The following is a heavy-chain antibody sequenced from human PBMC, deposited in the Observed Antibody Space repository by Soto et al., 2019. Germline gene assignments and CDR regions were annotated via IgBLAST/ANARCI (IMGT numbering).Heavy chain of an antibody. V-gene: IGHV3-23*01. CDR2: VSRAGTYT. J-gene: IGHJ5*02. D-gene: IGHD3-16*01. CDR3: VKYTVTEDLGES. CDR1: GFTFSSSA. Sequence: EVQLLESGEDVVRPGGSLRLSCAASGFTFSSSAMGWVRQAPGKGLEWVAGVSRAGTYTFYADSVRGRFSISRDNSRDTVDLYMNALRGDDTAVYFCVKYTVTEDLGESWGQGTLVSVSS.